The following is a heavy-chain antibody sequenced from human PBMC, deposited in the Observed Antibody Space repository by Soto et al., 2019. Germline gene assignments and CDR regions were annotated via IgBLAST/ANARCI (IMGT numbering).Heavy chain of an antibody. V-gene: IGHV4-59*01. CDR2: IYYSGST. CDR3: ASQLTTVTTNAFDI. J-gene: IGHJ3*02. Sequence: QVQLQESGPGLVKPSETLSLTCTVSGGSISSYYWSWIRQPPGKGLEWIGYIYYSGSTNYNPSLKSRVTISVDTSKNQFSLKLSSVTAADTAVYYCASQLTTVTTNAFDIRGQGTMVTVSS. CDR1: GGSISSYY. D-gene: IGHD4-17*01.